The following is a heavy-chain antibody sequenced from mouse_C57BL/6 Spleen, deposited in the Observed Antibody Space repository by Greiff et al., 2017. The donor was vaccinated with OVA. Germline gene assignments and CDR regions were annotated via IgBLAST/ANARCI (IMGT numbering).Heavy chain of an antibody. CDR1: GFSLTSYG. Sequence: VKVVEPGPGLVQPSQSLSITCTVSGFSLTSYGVHWVRQSPGKGLEWLGVIWSGGSTDYNAAFISRLSISKDNSKSQVFFKMNSLQADDTAIYYCARKGYQEAMDYWGQGTSVTVSS. D-gene: IGHD2-14*01. J-gene: IGHJ4*01. CDR2: IWSGGST. CDR3: ARKGYQEAMDY. V-gene: IGHV2-2*01.